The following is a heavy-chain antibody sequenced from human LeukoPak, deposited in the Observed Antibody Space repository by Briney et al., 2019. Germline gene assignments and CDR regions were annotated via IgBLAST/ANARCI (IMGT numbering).Heavy chain of an antibody. CDR3: ATDWTI. Sequence: GGSLRLSCAASGFTFSNAWMSWVRQAPGKGLEWVGRIKRKSGGGTTDYAAPVKGRFTISRDDSKNTVYLQMNSLKIEDTAVYYCATDWTIRGQGTLVIVSS. CDR2: IKRKSGGGTT. J-gene: IGHJ4*02. D-gene: IGHD3/OR15-3a*01. CDR1: GFTFSNAW. V-gene: IGHV3-15*01.